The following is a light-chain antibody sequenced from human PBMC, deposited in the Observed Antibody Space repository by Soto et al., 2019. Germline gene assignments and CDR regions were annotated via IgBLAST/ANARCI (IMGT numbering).Light chain of an antibody. V-gene: IGLV1-44*01. CDR1: TSNIGRND. CDR2: GHN. Sequence: QSVLTQPPSASGTPGQRVSISCSGSTSNIGRNDVNWYQQLPGTAPKLLIYGHNQRPSGVPERFSGSKSGTSASLAVSGLQSEDEADYYCASWDASLNAPVFGGGTKVTVL. CDR3: ASWDASLNAPV. J-gene: IGLJ2*01.